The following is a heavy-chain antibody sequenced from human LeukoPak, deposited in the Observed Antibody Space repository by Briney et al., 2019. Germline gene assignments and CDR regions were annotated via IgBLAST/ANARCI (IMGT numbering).Heavy chain of an antibody. D-gene: IGHD7-27*01. CDR2: IYHSGST. Sequence: SQTLSLTCAVSGGSISSGGYSWNWIRQPPGKALEWIGYIYHSGSTYYNPSLKGRVTISLDRSKNQFSLNLSSVTVADTAVYYCARDESGVGFDPWGQGTLVTVSS. V-gene: IGHV4-30-2*01. CDR1: GGSISSGGYS. J-gene: IGHJ5*02. CDR3: ARDESGVGFDP.